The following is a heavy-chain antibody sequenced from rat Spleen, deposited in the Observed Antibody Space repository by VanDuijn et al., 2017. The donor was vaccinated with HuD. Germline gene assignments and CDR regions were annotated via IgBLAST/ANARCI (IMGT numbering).Heavy chain of an antibody. J-gene: IGHJ2*01. V-gene: IGHV5-27*01. Sequence: EVQLVESGGGLVQPGRSMKLSCAASGLSFSNYDMAWVRQAPTKGLEWVATISTRGGSTYYRDSVKGRFTISRDNAKGTLSLQMNILRSEDTATYYCTTEPGYNSYFAYWGQGVMVTVSS. CDR3: TTEPGYNSYFAY. CDR2: ISTRGGST. D-gene: IGHD1-4*01. CDR1: GLSFSNYD.